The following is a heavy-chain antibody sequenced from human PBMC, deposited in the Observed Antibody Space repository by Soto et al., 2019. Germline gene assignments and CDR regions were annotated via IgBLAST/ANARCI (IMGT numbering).Heavy chain of an antibody. D-gene: IGHD3-10*01. Sequence: GGSLRLSCSASGFTFSSYAMSCVRQPPGKGLEWVSAISGSGGSTYYADSVKGRFTISRDNSKNTLYLQMNSLSAEDTAVYYCANYHEIRSSGARLYAFDIWGQGTMVIV. J-gene: IGHJ3*02. CDR2: ISGSGGST. V-gene: IGHV3-23*01. CDR3: ANYHEIRSSGARLYAFDI. CDR1: GFTFSSYA.